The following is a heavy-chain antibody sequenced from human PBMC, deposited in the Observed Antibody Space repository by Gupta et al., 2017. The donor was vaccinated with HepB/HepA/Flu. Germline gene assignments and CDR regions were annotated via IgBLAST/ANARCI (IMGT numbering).Heavy chain of an antibody. CDR1: GFTFSNYE. J-gene: IGHJ4*02. CDR3: VREPGDDFDY. CDR2: IHYRGTDT. D-gene: IGHD7-27*01. V-gene: IGHV3-48*03. Sequence: EVQLVESGGGLVQPGGSLRLSCAASGFTFSNYEMNWVRQAPGKGLEWVSYIHYRGTDTYYADSVKGRFTISRDNAENSLYLQMNSLRVEDTAVYYCVREPGDDFDYWGQGTLVTVSS.